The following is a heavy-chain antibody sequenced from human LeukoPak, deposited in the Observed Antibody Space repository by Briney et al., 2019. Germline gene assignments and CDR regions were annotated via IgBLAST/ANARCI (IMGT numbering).Heavy chain of an antibody. CDR3: ARSPTCDRLLCDLASLH. Sequence: PGGSLRLSCAASGFTVSSNYMSWVRQAPGKGLEWVSVIYSGGSTYYADSVKGRFTISRDNSKNTLYLQMNSLRAEDTAVYYCARSPTCDRLLCDLASLHWGQGTLVTVSS. CDR2: IYSGGST. D-gene: IGHD2-21*02. J-gene: IGHJ4*02. CDR1: GFTVSSNY. V-gene: IGHV3-66*01.